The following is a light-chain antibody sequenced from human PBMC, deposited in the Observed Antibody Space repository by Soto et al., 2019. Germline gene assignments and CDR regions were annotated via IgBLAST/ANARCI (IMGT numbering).Light chain of an antibody. CDR3: MQATQFSWT. J-gene: IGKJ1*01. CDR2: KIS. CDR1: ESLVYSDGNTY. Sequence: DIVMTQTPLSSPVTVGQPASIACRSSESLVYSDGNTYLSWLHQRPGQPPRLLIYKISKRLPGVPERISGSGAGTEFTLKISRVEAEDVGIYYCMQATQFSWTFGQGTKVDI. V-gene: IGKV2-24*01.